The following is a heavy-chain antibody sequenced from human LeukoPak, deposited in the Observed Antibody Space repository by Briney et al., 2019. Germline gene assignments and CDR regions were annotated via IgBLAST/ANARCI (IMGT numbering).Heavy chain of an antibody. CDR3: AKDFWERDSIIVVVITTPIFDY. V-gene: IGHV3-23*01. Sequence: GGSLRLSCAASGFTFSSYAMSWVRQAPGKGLEWASAISGSGGSTYYADSVKGRFTISRDNSKNTLYLQMNSLRAEDTAVYYCAKDFWERDSIIVVVITTPIFDYWGQGTLVTVSS. J-gene: IGHJ4*02. D-gene: IGHD3-22*01. CDR1: GFTFSSYA. CDR2: ISGSGGST.